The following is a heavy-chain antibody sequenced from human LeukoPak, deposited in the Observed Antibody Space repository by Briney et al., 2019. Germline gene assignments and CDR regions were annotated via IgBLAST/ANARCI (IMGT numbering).Heavy chain of an antibody. CDR1: GGSISSYY. V-gene: IGHV4-4*07. CDR2: IYTSGST. D-gene: IGHD3-10*01. Sequence: SETLSLTCTVSGGSISSYYWSWVRQPAGKGLEWIGRIYTSGSTYYNPSLKSRVTISVDTSKNQFSLKLSSVTAADTAVYYCGTSMGEFLWSGESPLEYSQHGGRAPLVTVP. CDR3: GTSMGEFLWSGESPLEYSQH. J-gene: IGHJ1*01.